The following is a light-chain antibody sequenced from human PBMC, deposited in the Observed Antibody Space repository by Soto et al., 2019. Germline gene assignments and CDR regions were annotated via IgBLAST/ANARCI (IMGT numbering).Light chain of an antibody. J-gene: IGKJ1*01. CDR1: QGISNW. Sequence: DIPMTQSPSTLSASVGDRVTITCRASQGISNWLAWYQQKPGKAPKLLIYDASTLESGVPSRFSGSGSGTEFTLTISSLLPDDFATDYCQQFRGTFGQGTKVEIE. CDR3: QQFRGT. CDR2: DAS. V-gene: IGKV1-5*01.